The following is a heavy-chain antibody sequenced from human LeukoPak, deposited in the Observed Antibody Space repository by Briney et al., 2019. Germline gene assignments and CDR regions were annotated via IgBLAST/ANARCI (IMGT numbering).Heavy chain of an antibody. J-gene: IGHJ4*02. CDR2: IKEDGSAK. V-gene: IGHV3-7*01. CDR1: EFTFSGYS. CDR3: ARETWEPYDY. Sequence: GGSLRLSCAVFEFTFSGYSMSWVRQAPGKGLEWVAGIKEDGSAKYYADSVKGRFTISRDNAKSSLYLQMSSLRAEGTAIYYCARETWEPYDYWGQGTLVTVSS. D-gene: IGHD1-26*01.